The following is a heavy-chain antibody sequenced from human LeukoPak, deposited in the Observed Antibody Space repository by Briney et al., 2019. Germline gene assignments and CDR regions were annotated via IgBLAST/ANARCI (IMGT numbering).Heavy chain of an antibody. Sequence: GESLRLSCIPSGFSFSSYGMHWVRQAPGKGLEWVAVIWSHGNRKHHSDSVEGRFAISRDNSKNILYLQMNNLRAEDTALYYCARDSAADDNDFDVWGQGTMVTVSS. CDR1: GFSFSSYG. D-gene: IGHD6-25*01. J-gene: IGHJ3*01. CDR3: ARDSAADDNDFDV. V-gene: IGHV3-33*01. CDR2: IWSHGNRK.